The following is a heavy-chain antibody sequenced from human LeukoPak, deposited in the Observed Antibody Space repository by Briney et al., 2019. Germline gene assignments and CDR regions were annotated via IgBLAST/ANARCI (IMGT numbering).Heavy chain of an antibody. CDR3: ARERGRGFDL. Sequence: ASVKVSCKGSGYNFTTFGLNWVRQAPGLGLEWMRWISTYNGNTHSPQKFEDRVTMTSHTSTSTAYMELRSLTSDDTAVYYCARERGRGFDLWGQGTLVTVSS. CDR1: GYNFTTFG. D-gene: IGHD3-16*01. J-gene: IGHJ5*02. CDR2: ISTYNGNT. V-gene: IGHV1-18*01.